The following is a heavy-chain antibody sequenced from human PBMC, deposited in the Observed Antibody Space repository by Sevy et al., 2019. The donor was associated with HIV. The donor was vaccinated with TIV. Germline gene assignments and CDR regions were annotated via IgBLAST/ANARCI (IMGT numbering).Heavy chain of an antibody. D-gene: IGHD2-15*01. J-gene: IGHJ4*01. CDR1: GGSISSSSYY. V-gene: IGHV4-39*01. CDR3: ARRRLGSLNFDY. CDR2: IYYSGST. Sequence: SETLSLTCTVSGGSISSSSYYWGWIRQPPGKGLEWIGSIYYSGSTYYNPSLKSRVTISVDTSKNQFSLKLSSVTAADTAVYYCARRRLGSLNFDYWGQEPWSPSPQ.